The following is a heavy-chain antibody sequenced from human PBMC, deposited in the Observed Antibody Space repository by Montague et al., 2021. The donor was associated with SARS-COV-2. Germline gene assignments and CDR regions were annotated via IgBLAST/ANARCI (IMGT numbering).Heavy chain of an antibody. V-gene: IGHV2-70*01. CDR2: IDWDDDK. CDR1: GFSLSTSGMC. D-gene: IGHD1-26*01. J-gene: IGHJ3*02. Sequence: PALVTSTQTLTLTCTFSGFSLSTSGMCVSWIRQPPGKALEWLALIDWDDDKYYSTSLRTRLTISKDTSKNQVVLTMTNMDPVDTATYYCARIWGATRGDAFDIWGQGTMVTVSS. CDR3: ARIWGATRGDAFDI.